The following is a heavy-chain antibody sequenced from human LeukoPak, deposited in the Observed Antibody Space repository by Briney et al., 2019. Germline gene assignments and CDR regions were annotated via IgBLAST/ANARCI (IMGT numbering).Heavy chain of an antibody. D-gene: IGHD3-22*01. Sequence: PSETLSLTCTVSGGSISSYYWSWIRQPPGKGLEWIGYIYYSGSTNYNPSLKSRVTISVDTSKNQFCLKLSSVTAADTAVYYCASRTMIVGSFDYWGQGTLVTVSS. V-gene: IGHV4-59*01. CDR3: ASRTMIVGSFDY. CDR1: GGSISSYY. CDR2: IYYSGST. J-gene: IGHJ4*02.